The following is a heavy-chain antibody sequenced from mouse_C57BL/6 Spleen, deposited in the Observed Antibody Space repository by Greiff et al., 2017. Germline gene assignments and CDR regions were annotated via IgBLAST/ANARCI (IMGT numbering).Heavy chain of an antibody. D-gene: IGHD2-4*01. CDR2: IYPGSGST. CDR3: ARGAIYYDYDEDFDY. V-gene: IGHV1-55*01. J-gene: IGHJ2*01. Sequence: QVQLQQPGAELVKPGASVKMSCKASGYTFTSYWITWVKQRPGQGLAWIGDIYPGSGSTNYNEKFKSKATLTVDTSSSTAYMQLSSLTSEDSAVYYCARGAIYYDYDEDFDYWGQGTTLTVSS. CDR1: GYTFTSYW.